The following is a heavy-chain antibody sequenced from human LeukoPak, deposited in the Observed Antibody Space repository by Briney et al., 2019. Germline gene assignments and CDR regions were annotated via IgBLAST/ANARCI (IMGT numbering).Heavy chain of an antibody. CDR1: GFTFSNYD. D-gene: IGHD4-17*01. J-gene: IGHJ6*02. V-gene: IGHV3-13*01. CDR3: ARGPATVTASYSYYGMDV. Sequence: GGSLRLSCAASGFTFSNYDMHWVRQATGKGLEWVSAIGTAGDTYYPGSVKGRFTISREYAKNSLYLQMNSLRAGDTAVYYCARGPATVTASYSYYGMDVWGQGPTVTVSS. CDR2: IGTAGDT.